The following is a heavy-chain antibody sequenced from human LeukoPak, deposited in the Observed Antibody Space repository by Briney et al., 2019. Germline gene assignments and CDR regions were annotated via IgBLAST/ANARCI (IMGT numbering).Heavy chain of an antibody. Sequence: GGTLRLSCAASGFTFSNAWMSGGRQAPGKGLEWGSVISYDGSTKYYADSVKGRFTISRDNSKNTLYLQMNSLRPEDTAVYYCAKPRIPVAGTDLDFWGQGTLVTVSS. CDR3: AKPRIPVAGTDLDF. V-gene: IGHV3-30*18. CDR1: GFTFSNAW. CDR2: ISYDGSTK. J-gene: IGHJ4*02. D-gene: IGHD6-19*01.